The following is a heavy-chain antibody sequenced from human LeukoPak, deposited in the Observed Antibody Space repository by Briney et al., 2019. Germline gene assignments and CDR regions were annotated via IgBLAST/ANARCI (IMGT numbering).Heavy chain of an antibody. CDR2: VSGSGGTT. V-gene: IGHV3-23*01. Sequence: GSLRLSCAASGFTFSIYVMTWVRQAPGKGLEWVSTVSGSGGTTYHADSVKGRFTVSRDNSRNTLYLQMNSLRVEDTAVYFCAKTTGYSDYSPFHHWGQGTLVPASS. J-gene: IGHJ1*01. CDR3: AKTTGYSDYSPFHH. CDR1: GFTFSIYV. D-gene: IGHD4-11*01.